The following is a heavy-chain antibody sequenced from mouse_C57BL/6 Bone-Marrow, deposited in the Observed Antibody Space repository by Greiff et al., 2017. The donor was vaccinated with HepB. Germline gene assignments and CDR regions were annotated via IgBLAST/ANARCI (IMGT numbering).Heavy chain of an antibody. CDR3: ARPLYYYGSSYGFAY. V-gene: IGHV1-50*01. CDR2: IDPSDSYP. D-gene: IGHD1-1*01. J-gene: IGHJ3*01. CDR1: GYTFTSYW. Sequence: QVQLQQPGAELVKPGASVKLSCKASGYTFTSYWMQWVKQRPGQGLEWIGEIDPSDSYPNYNQKFKGKATLTVDTSSSTAYMQLSSLTSEDSAVYYCARPLYYYGSSYGFAYWGQGTLVTVSA.